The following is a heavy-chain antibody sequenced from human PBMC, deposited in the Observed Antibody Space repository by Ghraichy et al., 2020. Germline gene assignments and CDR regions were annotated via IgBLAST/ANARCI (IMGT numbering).Heavy chain of an antibody. J-gene: IGHJ3*02. CDR3: AKGGLSVVPGAIDGFDI. Sequence: GGSLRLSCAASGFTFSSYAMSWVRQAPGKGLEWVSVISGSGGSTYYADSVKGRFTISRDNSKNTLYLQMNSLRAEDTALYYCAKGGLSVVPGAIDGFDIWGQGTVVTVSS. V-gene: IGHV3-23*01. CDR2: ISGSGGST. D-gene: IGHD3-10*01. CDR1: GFTFSSYA.